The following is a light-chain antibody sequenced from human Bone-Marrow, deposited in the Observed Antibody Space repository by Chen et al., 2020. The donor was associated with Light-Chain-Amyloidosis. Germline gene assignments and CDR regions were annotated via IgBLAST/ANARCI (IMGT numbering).Light chain of an antibody. J-gene: IGLJ3*02. V-gene: IGLV3-25*03. CDR1: ALPNQY. CDR2: KDT. CDR3: QSVDSDGADRV. Sequence: SYVLTQPSSVSVFPGQTARITCSGDALPNQYVYWYQQKPGQAPVLIIYKDTERPSGIPERFSGSSAGTTVTLTISGVQAEDEADYYCQSVDSDGADRVFGGGTKLTV.